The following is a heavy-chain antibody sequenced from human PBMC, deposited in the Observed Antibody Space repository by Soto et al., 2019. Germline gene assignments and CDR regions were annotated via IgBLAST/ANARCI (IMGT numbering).Heavy chain of an antibody. D-gene: IGHD3-10*01. CDR1: GFTVSSYW. CDR3: ARDLPTMVRGVINKPGY. V-gene: IGHV3-7*05. CDR2: IKQDGSEK. Sequence: EVQLVESGGGLVQPGGSLRLSCTASGFTVSSYWMSWVRQAPGKGLEWVANIKQDGSEKYYVDSVKGRFTISRDNVKISLYLQMNSLRAEDTAVYYCARDLPTMVRGVINKPGYWGWGTLVTVSS. J-gene: IGHJ4*02.